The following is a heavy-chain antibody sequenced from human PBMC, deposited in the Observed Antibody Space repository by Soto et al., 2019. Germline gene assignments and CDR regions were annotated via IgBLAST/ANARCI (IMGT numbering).Heavy chain of an antibody. CDR3: ARDEYCSSTSCYVASLYYYYYYGMDV. V-gene: IGHV3-7*01. Sequence: GGSLRLSCAASGFTFSSYWMSWVRQAPGKGLEWVANIKQDGSEKYYVDSVKGRFTISRDNAKNSLYLQMNSLRAEDAAVYYCARDEYCSSTSCYVASLYYYYYYGMDVWGHGTTVTVSS. CDR2: IKQDGSEK. CDR1: GFTFSSYW. J-gene: IGHJ6*02. D-gene: IGHD2-2*01.